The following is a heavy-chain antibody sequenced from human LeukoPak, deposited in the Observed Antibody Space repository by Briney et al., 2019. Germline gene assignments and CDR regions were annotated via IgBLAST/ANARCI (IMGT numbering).Heavy chain of an antibody. D-gene: IGHD5-24*01. J-gene: IGHJ4*02. V-gene: IGHV1-69*04. CDR3: ARAEVEMATIRAFDY. CDR2: IIPILGIA. CDR1: GGTFSSYA. Sequence: ASVKVSCKASGGTFSSYAISWVRQAPGQGLEWMGRIIPILGIANYAQKFQGRVTITADESTSTAYMELSSLRSEDTAVYYCARAEVEMATIRAFDYWGQGTLVTVSS.